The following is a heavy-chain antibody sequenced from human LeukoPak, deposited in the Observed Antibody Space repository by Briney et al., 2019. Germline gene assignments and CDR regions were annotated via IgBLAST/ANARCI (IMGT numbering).Heavy chain of an antibody. Sequence: GXSLRLSCAASGFTFSSYGMHWVRQAPGKGLEWVAFIRYDGSNKYYADSVKGRSTISRDNSKNTLYLQMNSLRAEDTAVYYCAKLLHRDSYFDYWGQGTLVTVSS. CDR1: GFTFSSYG. CDR3: AKLLHRDSYFDY. J-gene: IGHJ4*02. D-gene: IGHD3-22*01. CDR2: IRYDGSNK. V-gene: IGHV3-30*02.